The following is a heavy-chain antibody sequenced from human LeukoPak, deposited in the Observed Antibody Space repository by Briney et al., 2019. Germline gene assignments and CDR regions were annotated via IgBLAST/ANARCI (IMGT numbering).Heavy chain of an antibody. CDR3: ARVPSEIGGYYPEYFRH. V-gene: IGHV3-74*01. CDR2: IKSDGST. J-gene: IGHJ1*01. D-gene: IGHD3-22*01. CDR1: GFTFSSYR. Sequence: PGGSLRLSCAASGFTFSSYRMHSVRQAPGKGLVWVSRIKSDGSTRYADSVKGRFTISRDNAKNTVSLQMNSLRAEDTGVYYCARVPSEIGGYYPEYFRHWGQGTLVTVSP.